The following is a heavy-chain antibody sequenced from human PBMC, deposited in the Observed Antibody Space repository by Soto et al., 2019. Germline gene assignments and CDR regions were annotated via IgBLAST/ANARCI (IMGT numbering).Heavy chain of an antibody. J-gene: IGHJ5*02. V-gene: IGHV4-61*08. CDR1: GDSASSGAYY. CDR3: ARANIAAAGTIFDP. D-gene: IGHD6-13*01. CDR2: IYYNAIT. Sequence: QVKLQESGPGLVKPSETLSLTCTVSGDSASSGAYYWSWVRQPPGKGLEWIGYIYYNAITNYNPSLKSRVTILVDTSKSEISLTLNSVTAADTAVYYCARANIAAAGTIFDPWGQGVLVTVSA.